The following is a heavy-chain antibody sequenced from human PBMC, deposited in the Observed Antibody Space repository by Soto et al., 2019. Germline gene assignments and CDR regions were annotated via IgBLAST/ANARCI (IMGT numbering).Heavy chain of an antibody. V-gene: IGHV5-51*01. CDR3: SRAGVTSPTFDY. Sequence: PGESLKISCKASGYIIKDYWIGWVRQLPGQGLEWMGIIFPDDSDTRYSPSFQGHVTISVDKSISTAYVQWSSLKASDSAIYHCSRAGVTSPTFDYWGQGTLVTVSS. CDR2: IFPDDSDT. J-gene: IGHJ4*02. D-gene: IGHD3-3*01. CDR1: GYIIKDYW.